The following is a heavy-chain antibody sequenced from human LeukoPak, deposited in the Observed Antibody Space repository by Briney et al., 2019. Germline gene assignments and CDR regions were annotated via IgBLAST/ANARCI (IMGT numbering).Heavy chain of an antibody. CDR2: IASKTDGGTT. J-gene: IGHJ4*02. CDR1: GFTVGSNY. Sequence: GGSLRLSCAASGFTVGSNYMNWVRQAPGKGLEWVGRIASKTDGGTTDYAAPVKGRFTISRDDSKNTLFLQMNSLKTEDTAVYYCTTGIRGDCGQGTLVTVSS. V-gene: IGHV3-15*04. CDR3: TTGIRGD.